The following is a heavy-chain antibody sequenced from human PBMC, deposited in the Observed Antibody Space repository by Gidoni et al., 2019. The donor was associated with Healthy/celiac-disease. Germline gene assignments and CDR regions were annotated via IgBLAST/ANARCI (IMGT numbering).Heavy chain of an antibody. V-gene: IGHV3-53*01. D-gene: IGHD4-17*01. J-gene: IGHJ1*01. CDR2: IYSGGST. CDR1: ESTVSSNY. Sequence: EVQLVESGGGLLQPGGALSLRCAASESTVSSNYMSWVRQAPGKGLEWVSVIYSGGSTYYADSVKGRFTISRDNSKNTLYLQMNSLRAEDTAVYYCARYGYGDYPGYFQHWGQGTLVTVSS. CDR3: ARYGYGDYPGYFQH.